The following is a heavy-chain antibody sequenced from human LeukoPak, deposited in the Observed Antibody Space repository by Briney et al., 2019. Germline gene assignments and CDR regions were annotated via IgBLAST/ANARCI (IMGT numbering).Heavy chain of an antibody. CDR2: INGDGSVT. CDR3: GSSSSTCCDY. J-gene: IGHJ4*02. V-gene: IGHV3-74*01. CDR1: GITFSSNW. Sequence: GGSLRLSCAASGITFSSNWMHWVRQAPGKGLVWVSRINGDGSVTNYADSVKGRFTISRDNAKNTPYLQMNSLRAEDTAVYYCGSSSSTCCDYWGQGALVTVSS. D-gene: IGHD2-2*01.